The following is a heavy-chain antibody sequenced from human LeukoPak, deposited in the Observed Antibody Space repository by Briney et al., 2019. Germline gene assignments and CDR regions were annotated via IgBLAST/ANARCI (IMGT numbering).Heavy chain of an antibody. Sequence: PGGSLRLSCAASGFTFSSYGMHWVRQAPGKGLEWVAVISYDGSNKYYADSVKGRFTISRDNSKNTLYLQMNSLRAEDTAVYYCAKEGSPYSGSPWTPDAFDIWGQGTMVTVSS. CDR1: GFTFSSYG. CDR3: AKEGSPYSGSPWTPDAFDI. J-gene: IGHJ3*02. D-gene: IGHD1-26*01. V-gene: IGHV3-30*18. CDR2: ISYDGSNK.